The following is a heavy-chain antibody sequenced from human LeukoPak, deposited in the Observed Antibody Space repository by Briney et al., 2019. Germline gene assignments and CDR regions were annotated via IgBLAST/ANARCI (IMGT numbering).Heavy chain of an antibody. CDR2: INPSDGTT. D-gene: IGHD6-6*01. Sequence: GASVKVSCKASGYSFTNYYTHWVRQAPGQGLEWMGIINPSDGTTSYAQKFQGRVTMTRDMSTRTVYMELSRLRSDDTAVYYCARVIAARPDRGFDYWGQGTLDTVSS. V-gene: IGHV1-46*01. J-gene: IGHJ4*02. CDR3: ARVIAARPDRGFDY. CDR1: GYSFTNYY.